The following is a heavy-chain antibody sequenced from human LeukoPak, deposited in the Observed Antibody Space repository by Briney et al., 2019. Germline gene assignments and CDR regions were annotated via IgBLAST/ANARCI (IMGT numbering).Heavy chain of an antibody. CDR2: ISGSGGST. Sequence: PGGSLRLSCAASGFTFTNYAMNWVRQAPGRGLEWVSAISGSGGSTYYADSVKGRFTISRDNYKNTLYLKMNSMRDEDTAVYYCAKDLAGSGSYSFDYWGQGTLVTVSS. V-gene: IGHV3-23*01. CDR3: AKDLAGSGSYSFDY. CDR1: GFTFTNYA. J-gene: IGHJ4*02. D-gene: IGHD1-26*01.